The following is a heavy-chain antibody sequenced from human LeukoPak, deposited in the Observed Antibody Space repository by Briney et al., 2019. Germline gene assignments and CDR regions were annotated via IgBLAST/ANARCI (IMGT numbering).Heavy chain of an antibody. CDR3: AHDTARVNGAAHRILIFDY. V-gene: IGHV2-70*01. CDR2: IEWDDGK. Sequence: SGGALVKPTQALTLTRNYSGLPRGTSGMCVRWIREPPGKARGRHALIEWDDGKCYSTSLKTRLTNPEVTTKNQVALTMTHIDPVATATYSCAHDTARVNGAAHRILIFDYWGQGTLVTVSS. D-gene: IGHD5-18*01. J-gene: IGHJ4*02. CDR1: GLPRGTSGMC.